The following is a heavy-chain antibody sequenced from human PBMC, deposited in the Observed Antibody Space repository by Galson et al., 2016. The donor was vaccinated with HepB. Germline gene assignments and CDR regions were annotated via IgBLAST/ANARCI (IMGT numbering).Heavy chain of an antibody. CDR2: LSYDGSNE. D-gene: IGHD3-10*01. CDR3: AELGVHPTLFDY. Sequence: SLRLSCAASGLTFSGYGMHWVRQAPGKGLEWVGLLSYDGSNEYYGDSVRGRFTISRDNSKNTLYLQMSSLGPEDTAVYYCAELGVHPTLFDYWGQGTLVTVSS. CDR1: GLTFSGYG. J-gene: IGHJ4*02. V-gene: IGHV3-30*18.